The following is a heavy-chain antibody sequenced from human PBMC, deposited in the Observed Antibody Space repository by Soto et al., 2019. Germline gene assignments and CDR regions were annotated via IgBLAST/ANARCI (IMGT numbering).Heavy chain of an antibody. Sequence: PGGSLRLSCAASGFTFSSYGMHWVRQAPGKGLEWVAVIWYDGSNKYYADSVKGRFTISRDNSKNTLYLQMNSLRAEDTAVYYCARDDGGDSGYEGTNDYWGQGTLVTVSS. D-gene: IGHD5-12*01. CDR2: IWYDGSNK. CDR1: GFTFSSYG. CDR3: ARDDGGDSGYEGTNDY. V-gene: IGHV3-33*01. J-gene: IGHJ4*02.